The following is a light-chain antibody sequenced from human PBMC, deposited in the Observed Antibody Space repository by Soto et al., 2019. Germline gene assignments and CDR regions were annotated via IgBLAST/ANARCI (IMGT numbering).Light chain of an antibody. CDR2: AAS. J-gene: IGKJ2*01. V-gene: IGKV1-39*01. Sequence: DIQMTQSPSSLSASVGNRVTITCRASQTIINYLNWYQQKPGKAPKLLIYAASSLQSGVPSRFSGSASGTDFTLIISSLQPEDFVTYYCQQSYSTPYTFGQGTKLEIK. CDR1: QTIINY. CDR3: QQSYSTPYT.